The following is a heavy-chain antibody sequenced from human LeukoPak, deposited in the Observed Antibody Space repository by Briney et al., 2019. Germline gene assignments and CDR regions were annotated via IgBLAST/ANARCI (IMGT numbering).Heavy chain of an antibody. Sequence: PSETLSLTCTVSGGSISNSGYYWGWIRQPPGKWLAWIGYIYYSGSTYYNPSLKGRFTISVDTSKNHFSLKLSSVTAADTAVYYCAKTYYYDPFDFWGQGTLVTVSS. CDR2: IYYSGST. V-gene: IGHV4-39*02. CDR1: GGSISNSGYY. D-gene: IGHD3-22*01. CDR3: AKTYYYDPFDF. J-gene: IGHJ4*02.